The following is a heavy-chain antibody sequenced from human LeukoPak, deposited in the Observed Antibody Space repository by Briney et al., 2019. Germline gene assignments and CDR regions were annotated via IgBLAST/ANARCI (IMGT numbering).Heavy chain of an antibody. CDR3: ARLDSSSSWYGRDWFDP. CDR2: ISTSSSYI. V-gene: IGHV3-21*01. J-gene: IGHJ5*02. Sequence: GGSLRLSCVASGFTFSSYSMNWVRQAPGKGLEWVSSISTSSSYIHYADSVKGRFTISRDNAKNSLYLQMNSLRVEDTAVYYCARLDSSSSWYGRDWFDPWGQGTLVTVSS. CDR1: GFTFSSYS. D-gene: IGHD6-13*01.